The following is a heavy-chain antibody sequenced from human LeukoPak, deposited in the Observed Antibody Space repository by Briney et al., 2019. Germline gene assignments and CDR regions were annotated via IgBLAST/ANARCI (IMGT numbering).Heavy chain of an antibody. D-gene: IGHD6-13*01. CDR1: GFTFNDAW. V-gene: IGHV3-15*01. CDR2: IKSKTDGGST. J-gene: IGHJ4*02. CDR3: AKTGGRIAAASDY. Sequence: GGSLRLSCAASGFTFNDAWMSWVRQAPGKGLEWVGRIKSKTDGGSTDYAAPVKGRFTISRDNSKNTLYLQMNSLRAEDTAVYYCAKTGGRIAAASDYWGQGTLVTVSS.